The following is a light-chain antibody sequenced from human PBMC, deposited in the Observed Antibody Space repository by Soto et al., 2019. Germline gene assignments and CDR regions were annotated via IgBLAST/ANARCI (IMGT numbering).Light chain of an antibody. V-gene: IGKV3-15*01. J-gene: IGKJ3*01. CDR1: QSVRDN. CDR3: QQYNNWPLT. Sequence: EIVMTQSPATLSVSPGERVTLSCRASQSVRDNLAWYQQKPGQAPRLLIYGTSTRATGIPARFSGSGSGTEFTLTISSLQSEDFLVYYCQQYNNWPLTFGPGTKVDLK. CDR2: GTS.